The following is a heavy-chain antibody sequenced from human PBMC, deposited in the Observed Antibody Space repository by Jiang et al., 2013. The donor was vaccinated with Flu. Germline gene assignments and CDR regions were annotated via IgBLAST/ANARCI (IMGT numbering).Heavy chain of an antibody. J-gene: IGHJ4*02. CDR2: TYYRSNWNN. CDR1: SGNSAA. V-gene: IGHV6-1*01. CDR3: ARGPFNLAGAYFDY. Sequence: SGNSAAWNWIRQSPSRGLEWLGRTYYRSNWNNDYAESVKSRISINADTSKNQFSLQLNSVTPEDTAVYYCARGPFNLAGAYFDYWGQGTLVIVSS. D-gene: IGHD1-26*01.